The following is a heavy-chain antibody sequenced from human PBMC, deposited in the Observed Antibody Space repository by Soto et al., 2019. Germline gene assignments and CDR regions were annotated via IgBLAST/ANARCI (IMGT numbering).Heavy chain of an antibody. CDR1: GFTFSSYA. J-gene: IGHJ1*01. D-gene: IGHD2-15*01. CDR3: AKEIVVVVAATQSAEYFQH. Sequence: GGSLRLSCAASGFTFSSYAMSWVRQAPGKGLEWVSAISGSGGSTYYADSVKGRFTISRDNSKNTLYLQMNSLRAEDTAVYYCAKEIVVVVAATQSAEYFQHWGQGTLVTVSS. CDR2: ISGSGGST. V-gene: IGHV3-23*01.